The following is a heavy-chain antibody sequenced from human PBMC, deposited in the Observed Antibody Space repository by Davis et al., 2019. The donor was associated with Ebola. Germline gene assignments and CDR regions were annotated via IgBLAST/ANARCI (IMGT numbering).Heavy chain of an antibody. CDR3: ARLLQRDFWSGYYGMDV. Sequence: GESLKISCKGSGYSFTSYWIAWVRQVPGKGLEWMGIIYPGDSDTRYSPSFQGQVTISADKSISTAYLQWSSLKASDTAMYYCARLLQRDFWSGYYGMDVWGKGTTVTVSS. J-gene: IGHJ6*04. CDR2: IYPGDSDT. D-gene: IGHD3-3*01. V-gene: IGHV5-51*01. CDR1: GYSFTSYW.